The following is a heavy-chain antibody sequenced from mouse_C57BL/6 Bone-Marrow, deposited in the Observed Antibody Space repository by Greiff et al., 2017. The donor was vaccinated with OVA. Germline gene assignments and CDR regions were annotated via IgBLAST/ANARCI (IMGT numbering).Heavy chain of an antibody. CDR1: GFTFSSYA. CDR3: AGGGDYDGSVYCAIGY. CDR2: ISDGGSYT. J-gene: IGHJ4*01. Sequence: EVKLVESGGGLVKPGGSLKLSCAASGFTFSSYAMSWVRQTPEKRLEWVATISDGGSYTYYPDNVKGRFTISRDNAKNNLYLQMSHLKSEDTAMYYCAGGGDYDGSVYCAIGYWGQGTSVTVSS. V-gene: IGHV5-4*03. D-gene: IGHD2-13*01.